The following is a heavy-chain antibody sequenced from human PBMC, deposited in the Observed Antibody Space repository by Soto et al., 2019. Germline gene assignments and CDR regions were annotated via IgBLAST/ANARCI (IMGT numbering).Heavy chain of an antibody. CDR2: IYSGGST. Sequence: GGSLRLSCAASGFTVSSNYMSWVRQAPGKGLEWVSVIYSGGSTYYADSVKGRFTISRDNSKNTLYLQMNSLRAEDTAVYYCARDTGGYDFGYWGQGTLVTVSS. CDR1: GFTVSSNY. CDR3: ARDTGGYDFGY. D-gene: IGHD5-12*01. J-gene: IGHJ4*02. V-gene: IGHV3-66*01.